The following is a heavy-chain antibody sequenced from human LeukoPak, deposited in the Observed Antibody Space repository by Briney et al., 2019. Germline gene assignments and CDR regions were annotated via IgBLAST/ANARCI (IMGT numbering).Heavy chain of an antibody. Sequence: GGSLRLSCAASGYSVSNWAIHWVRQAPGKGLEWVAAISYDGSNKFYADSVKGRFTISRDNSKNSLDLQMNSLRAEDKAIYYCARGYCSSTSCYNDYWGQGTLVTVSS. J-gene: IGHJ4*02. CDR1: GYSVSNWA. CDR2: ISYDGSNK. V-gene: IGHV3-30*04. D-gene: IGHD2-2*02. CDR3: ARGYCSSTSCYNDY.